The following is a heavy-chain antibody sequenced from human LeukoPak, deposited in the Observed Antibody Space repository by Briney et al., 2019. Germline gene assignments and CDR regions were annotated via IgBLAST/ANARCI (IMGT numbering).Heavy chain of an antibody. Sequence: GGSLRLSCAASVFTFSSYSVNWVRQAPGEGLEWVSGISGDAGRTYYADSVKGRFTIYRGNSKNTLYLQMNSLGAEDTAVYYCVQDWAWGAFAYWGQGTLVTVSS. V-gene: IGHV3-23*01. CDR3: VQDWAWGAFAY. D-gene: IGHD7-27*01. J-gene: IGHJ4*02. CDR1: VFTFSSYS. CDR2: ISGDAGRT.